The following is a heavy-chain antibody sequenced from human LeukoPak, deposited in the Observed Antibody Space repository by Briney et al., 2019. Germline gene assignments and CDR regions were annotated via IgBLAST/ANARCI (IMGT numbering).Heavy chain of an antibody. D-gene: IGHD1-26*01. CDR1: GFTFSTYW. J-gene: IGHJ4*02. CDR3: ARAVGGGSYFGGDY. V-gene: IGHV3-74*01. CDR2: ISTDGSTT. Sequence: GGSLRLSSAASGFTFSTYWMHWVRQAPGKGLVWVARISTDGSTTNYADSVKGRFTISRDNAKNTLYLQVNSLRAEDTALYYCARAVGGGSYFGGDYWGQGTLVTVSS.